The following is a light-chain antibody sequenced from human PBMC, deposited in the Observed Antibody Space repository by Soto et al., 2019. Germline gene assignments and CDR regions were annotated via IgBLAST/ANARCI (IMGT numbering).Light chain of an antibody. CDR2: DGS. J-gene: IGLJ3*02. V-gene: IGLV2-14*01. CDR1: SSDVGSYNY. Sequence: QSVLTQPASVSGSPGQSITISCTGTSSDVGSYNYVSWYQQYPGKAPKLMIYDGSNRPSGVSYRFSGSKSGNTASLTISGLQAEDEADYYCSSYTTSSTQVVFGGGTKLTVL. CDR3: SSYTTSSTQVV.